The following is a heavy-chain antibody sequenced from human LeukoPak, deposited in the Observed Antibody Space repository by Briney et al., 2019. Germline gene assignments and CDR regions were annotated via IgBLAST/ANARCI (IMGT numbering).Heavy chain of an antibody. Sequence: SETLSLTCTVSGGSISSSSYYWGWIRQPPGKGLEWIGSIYYSGSTYYNPSLKSRVTISVDTSKNQLSLKLSSVTAADTAVYYCARVVDTAMVTNFDYWGQGTLVTVSS. CDR3: ARVVDTAMVTNFDY. CDR2: IYYSGST. CDR1: GGSISSSSYY. J-gene: IGHJ4*02. D-gene: IGHD5-18*01. V-gene: IGHV4-39*01.